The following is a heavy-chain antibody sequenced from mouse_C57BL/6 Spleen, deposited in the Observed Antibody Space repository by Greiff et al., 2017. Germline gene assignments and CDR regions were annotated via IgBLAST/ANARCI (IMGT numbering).Heavy chain of an antibody. D-gene: IGHD2-4*01. CDR2: IDPSDSET. CDR1: GYTFTSYW. CDR3: AGSDYAVFDY. J-gene: IGHJ2*01. V-gene: IGHV1-52*01. Sequence: QVQLQQPGAELVRPGSSVKLSCTASGYTFTSYWMHWVKPRPIQGLEWIGNIDPSDSETDYNQKFKDKATLTVDKSSSTAYMQLSSLTSEDSAVYYCAGSDYAVFDYRGPAPTLSASS.